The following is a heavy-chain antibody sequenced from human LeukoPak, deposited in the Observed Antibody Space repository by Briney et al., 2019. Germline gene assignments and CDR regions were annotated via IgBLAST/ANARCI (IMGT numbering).Heavy chain of an antibody. CDR2: ISHSGST. D-gene: IGHD1-20*01. CDR1: GGSISSSSYF. Sequence: SETLSLTCTVFGGSISSSSYFWGWIRQPAGKGLEWIGSISHSGSTYYDPSLKSRITISVDTSKNQFSLKVRSVTAADTAVYYCAGRITGTTSDSFDYWGQGILVTVSS. J-gene: IGHJ4*02. V-gene: IGHV4-39*01. CDR3: AGRITGTTSDSFDY.